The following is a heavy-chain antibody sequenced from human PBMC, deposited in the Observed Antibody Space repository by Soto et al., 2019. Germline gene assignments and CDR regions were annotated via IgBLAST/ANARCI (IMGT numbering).Heavy chain of an antibody. D-gene: IGHD3-10*02. CDR3: AKDPTPRDFLFIHYFDS. V-gene: IGHV3-23*01. Sequence: PGGPLRVSCAASGLTSGPYGMTWVRQAPGRGLEWVSTISGSGFSTHYAESVQGRFTISGDNSKNTMYLQMNSLRAEDTAVYYCAKDPTPRDFLFIHYFDSWGQGSLVTVSS. CDR2: ISGSGFST. J-gene: IGHJ4*02. CDR1: GLTSGPYG.